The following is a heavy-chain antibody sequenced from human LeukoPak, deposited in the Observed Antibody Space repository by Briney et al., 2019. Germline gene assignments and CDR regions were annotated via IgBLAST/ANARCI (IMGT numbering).Heavy chain of an antibody. CDR1: GGSFSGYY. CDR2: INHSGST. D-gene: IGHD2-21*02. Sequence: SETLSLTCAVYGGSFSGYYWSWIRQPPGKGLEWIGEINHSGSTNYNPSLKSRVTISVDTSKNQFSLKLSSVTAADTAVYYCARDCGDYWGQGTLVTVSS. V-gene: IGHV4-34*01. J-gene: IGHJ4*02. CDR3: ARDCGDY.